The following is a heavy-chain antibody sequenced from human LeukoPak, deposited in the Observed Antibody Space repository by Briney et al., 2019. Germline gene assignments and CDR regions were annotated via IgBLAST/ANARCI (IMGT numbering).Heavy chain of an antibody. Sequence: SETLSLTCAVSDYSISSAYYWGWIRQPPGRGLEWIGSIYHSGSTDYNPSLKSRVTISVDTSKNQFSLKLRSVTAADTAVYYCARDQAYCGGDCYFDFWGQGTLVTVSS. CDR3: ARDQAYCGGDCYFDF. CDR1: DYSISSAYY. CDR2: IYHSGST. V-gene: IGHV4-38-2*02. D-gene: IGHD2-21*02. J-gene: IGHJ4*02.